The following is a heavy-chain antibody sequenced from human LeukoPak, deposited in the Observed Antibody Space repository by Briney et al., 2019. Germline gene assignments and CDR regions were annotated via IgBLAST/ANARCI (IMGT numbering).Heavy chain of an antibody. CDR3: ARPYSSGLDGYYYYMDV. Sequence: PGGSLRLSCAASGFTFSSYAMHWVRQAPGKGLEGVAVISYDGSNKYYADSVKGRFTISRDNSKNTLYLQMNSLRAEDTAVYYCARPYSSGLDGYYYYMDVWGKGTTVTVSS. V-gene: IGHV3-30*04. CDR1: GFTFSSYA. J-gene: IGHJ6*03. CDR2: ISYDGSNK. D-gene: IGHD6-19*01.